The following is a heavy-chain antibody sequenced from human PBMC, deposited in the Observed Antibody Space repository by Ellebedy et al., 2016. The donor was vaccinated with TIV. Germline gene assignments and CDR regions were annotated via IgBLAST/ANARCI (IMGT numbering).Heavy chain of an antibody. J-gene: IGHJ4*02. D-gene: IGHD5-18*01. CDR2: VHYSGST. CDR3: ARQGYSYGYYAL. V-gene: IGHV4-59*08. Sequence: MPSETLSLTCSVSGGSISPYYWSWIRQPPGKGLEWIGNVHYSGSTNYKPTLKSRVTISVDTSKNQFSLKLTSVTAADTAVYFCARQGYSYGYYALWGQGTLVAVTS. CDR1: GGSISPYY.